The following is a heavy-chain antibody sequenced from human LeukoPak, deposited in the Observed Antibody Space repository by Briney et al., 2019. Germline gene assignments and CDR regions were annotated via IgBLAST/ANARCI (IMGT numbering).Heavy chain of an antibody. Sequence: GRSLRLSCAASGFTFSTYAMHWVRQAPGKGLEWVAVISYDGSNKYYADSVKGRFTISRDNSKNTLYLQMNSLRAEDTAVYYCARSGSYFHFFDYWGQGTLVTVSS. CDR3: ARSGSYFHFFDY. J-gene: IGHJ4*02. CDR1: GFTFSTYA. V-gene: IGHV3-30*04. D-gene: IGHD1-26*01. CDR2: ISYDGSNK.